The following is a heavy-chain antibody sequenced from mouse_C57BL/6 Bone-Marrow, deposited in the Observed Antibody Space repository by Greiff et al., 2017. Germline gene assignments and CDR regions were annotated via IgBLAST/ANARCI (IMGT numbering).Heavy chain of an antibody. CDR1: GFTFSSYA. D-gene: IGHD1-1*01. CDR3: ARDGSSLYWYFDV. J-gene: IGHJ1*03. V-gene: IGHV5-4*01. CDR2: ISDGGSYT. Sequence: EVHLVESGGGLVKPGGSLKLSCAASGFTFSSYAMSWVRQTPEKRLEWVATISDGGSYTYYPDTVKGRFTISRDNAKNTLYLQMSRLKSEDTAMYYCARDGSSLYWYFDVWGTGTTVTVSS.